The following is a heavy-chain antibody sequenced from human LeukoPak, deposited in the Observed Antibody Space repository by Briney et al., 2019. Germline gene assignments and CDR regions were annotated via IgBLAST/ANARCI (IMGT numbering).Heavy chain of an antibody. D-gene: IGHD6-13*01. J-gene: IGHJ6*02. Sequence: TGGSLRLSCEASGFTFRSYSMNWVRQAPGKGLEWISYISRSTNSISYADSVKGRFTISRDNAKNSLFLQVNNLRDEDTAVYYCARDWGPGIKPAGTVGMDVWGQGTTVTVSS. V-gene: IGHV3-48*02. CDR1: GFTFRSYS. CDR2: ISRSTNSI. CDR3: ARDWGPGIKPAGTVGMDV.